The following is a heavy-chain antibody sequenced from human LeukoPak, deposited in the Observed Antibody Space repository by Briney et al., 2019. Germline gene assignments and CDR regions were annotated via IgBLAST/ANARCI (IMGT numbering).Heavy chain of an antibody. J-gene: IGHJ4*02. V-gene: IGHV3-23*01. CDR1: GFTFSSYA. CDR2: ISGGGGST. CDR3: AKGTGDNCYTPLDY. Sequence: GGSLRLSCAASGFTFSSYAMSWVRQAPGKGLEWVSVISGGGGSTYYADSMKGRFTISRDTSKNTLHLQMSRLRAEDTAVYYCAKGTGDNCYTPLDYWGQGALVTVSS. D-gene: IGHD2-15*01.